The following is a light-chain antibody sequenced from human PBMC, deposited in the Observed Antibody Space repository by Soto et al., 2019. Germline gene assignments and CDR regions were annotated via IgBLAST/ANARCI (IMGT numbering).Light chain of an antibody. CDR3: VSYTIKKNVI. V-gene: IGLV2-8*01. CDR1: NSDVGAYNY. J-gene: IGLJ2*01. Sequence: QSVLTQPSSASGSPGQSVTISCTGTNSDVGAYNYVSWYQRHPGKAPKLLIYEVSKWASGVPDRFSGSKSGNTASLTVSGLQADDEAVYFCVSYTIKKNVIFGGGT. CDR2: EVS.